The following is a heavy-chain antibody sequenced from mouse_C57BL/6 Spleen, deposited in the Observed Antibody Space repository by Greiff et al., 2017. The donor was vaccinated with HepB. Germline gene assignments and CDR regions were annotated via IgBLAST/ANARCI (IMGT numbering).Heavy chain of an antibody. CDR1: GYTFTSYW. CDR2: IDPSDSYT. D-gene: IGHD1-1*01. J-gene: IGHJ1*03. V-gene: IGHV1-69*01. Sequence: QVQLQQPGAELVMPGASVKLSCKASGYTFTSYWMHWVKQRPGQGLEWIGEIDPSDSYTNYNQKFKGKSTLTVDKSSSTAYMQLSSLTSEDSAVYSCASLYYGSSYGYFDVWGTGTTVTVSS. CDR3: ASLYYGSSYGYFDV.